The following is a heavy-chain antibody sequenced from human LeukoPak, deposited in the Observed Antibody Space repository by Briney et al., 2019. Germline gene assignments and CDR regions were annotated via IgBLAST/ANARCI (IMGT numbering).Heavy chain of an antibody. CDR1: GFTFSDYS. V-gene: IGHV3-21*01. D-gene: IGHD4-23*01. Sequence: TGGSLRVSCAASGFTFSDYSMTWVRQAPGEGLEWVSTISGSTNYKYYADSLKGRFTISRDNAKNSLYLQMNSLRAEDTAVYYCARVTVGGWFDPWGQGTLVTVSS. CDR3: ARVTVGGWFDP. J-gene: IGHJ5*02. CDR2: ISGSTNYK.